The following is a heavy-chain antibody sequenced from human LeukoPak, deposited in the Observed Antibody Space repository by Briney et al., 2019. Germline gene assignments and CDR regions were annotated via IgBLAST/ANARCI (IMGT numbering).Heavy chain of an antibody. CDR3: ARTTEGGYAYDYFYYYYMDV. V-gene: IGHV4-59*01. CDR1: GGSISSYY. D-gene: IGHD5-18*01. J-gene: IGHJ6*03. CDR2: IYYSGST. Sequence: PSETLSLTCTVSGGSISSYYWSWIRQPPGKGLEWIGYIYYSGSTNYNPSLKSRVTISVDTSKNQFSLKLSSVTAADTAVYYCARTTEGGYAYDYFYYYYMDVWGKGTTVTISS.